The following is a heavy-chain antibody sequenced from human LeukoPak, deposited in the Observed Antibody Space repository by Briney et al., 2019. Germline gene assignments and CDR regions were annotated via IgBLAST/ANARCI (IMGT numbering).Heavy chain of an antibody. J-gene: IGHJ4*02. CDR3: ARDLRYLGIDY. CDR2: INPSGGST. V-gene: IGHV1-46*01. D-gene: IGHD3-9*01. CDR1: GFTFTSSA. Sequence: ASVKDSCKASGFTFTSSAVQWVRLAPGQGLEWMGIINPSGGSTSYAQKFQGRVTMTRDTSTSTVYMELSSLRSEDTAVYYCARDLRYLGIDYWGQGTLVTVSS.